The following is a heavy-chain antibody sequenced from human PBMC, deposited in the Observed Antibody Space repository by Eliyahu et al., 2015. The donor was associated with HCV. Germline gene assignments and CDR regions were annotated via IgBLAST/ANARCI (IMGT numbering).Heavy chain of an antibody. D-gene: IGHD2-8*01. V-gene: IGHV1-18*01. CDR2: VTTYTGGMNNEDV. Sequence: QVQLVQSGGEVKKPGASVRVSCKASGYTFTNYGISWVRQAPGQGLEWMGWVTTYTGGMNNEDVNYAQKFQGRVTMTTDTSTNTAYMELRNLRSDDTGVYFCARDHCTRGVCPMRYYFDSWGQGTLVTVSS. J-gene: IGHJ4*02. CDR1: GYTFTNYG. CDR3: ARDHCTRGVCPMRYYFDS.